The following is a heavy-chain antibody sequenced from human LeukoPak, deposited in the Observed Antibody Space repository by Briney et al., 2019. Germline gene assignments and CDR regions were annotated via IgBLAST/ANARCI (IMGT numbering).Heavy chain of an antibody. CDR2: ISSSSSTI. CDR1: GFTFSSYS. D-gene: IGHD3-22*01. J-gene: IGHJ1*01. V-gene: IGHV3-48*01. CDR3: ARAGHSSGYYLFQH. Sequence: GGSLRLSCAASGFTFSSYSMNWVRQAPGKGLEWVSYISSSSSTIYYADSVKGRFTISRDNAKNSLYLQMNSLRAEDTAVYCCARAGHSSGYYLFQHWGQGTLVTVSS.